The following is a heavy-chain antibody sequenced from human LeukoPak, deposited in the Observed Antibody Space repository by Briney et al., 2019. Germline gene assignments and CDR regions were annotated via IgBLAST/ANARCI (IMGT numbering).Heavy chain of an antibody. CDR1: GFTFSSYG. CDR2: IKSKTDGGTT. J-gene: IGHJ3*02. V-gene: IGHV3-15*01. Sequence: GGSLRLSCAASGFTFSSYGMNWVRQAPGKGLEWVGRIKSKTDGGTTDYAAPVKGRFTISRDDSKNTLYLQMNSLKTEDTAVYYCTTPRGELRVAYAFDIWGQGTMVTVSS. CDR3: TTPRGELRVAYAFDI. D-gene: IGHD1-7*01.